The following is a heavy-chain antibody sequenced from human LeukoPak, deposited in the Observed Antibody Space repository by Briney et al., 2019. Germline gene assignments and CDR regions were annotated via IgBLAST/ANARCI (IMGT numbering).Heavy chain of an antibody. Sequence: PGGSLRLSCAASGFTFNTYAMSWVRQAPGKGLEWVSPISGNGDSTFYADSVKGRFSISRDNSKNTLYLQMNTLRAEDTAIYYCARDPGYAIYYFDYWGQGTLVTVSS. CDR1: GFTFNTYA. J-gene: IGHJ4*02. CDR2: ISGNGDST. D-gene: IGHD3-9*01. CDR3: ARDPGYAIYYFDY. V-gene: IGHV3-23*01.